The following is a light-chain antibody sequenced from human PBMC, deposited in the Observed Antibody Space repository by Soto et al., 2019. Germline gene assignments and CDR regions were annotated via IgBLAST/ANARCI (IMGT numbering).Light chain of an antibody. CDR1: QSVNSDY. CDR3: QQYGNSPLT. V-gene: IGKV3-20*01. Sequence: EIVLTQSPGTPSLFPGERATLSCRASQSVNSDYLAWYQHQPGQAPRLLIYGASTRATGIPDRFSGGGSGTDFTLTISRLESEDFAVYFCQQYGNSPLTFGGGTKV. CDR2: GAS. J-gene: IGKJ4*01.